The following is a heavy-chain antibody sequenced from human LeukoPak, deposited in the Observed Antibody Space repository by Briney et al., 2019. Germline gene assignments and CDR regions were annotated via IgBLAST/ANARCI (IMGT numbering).Heavy chain of an antibody. CDR3: ARDSVSGSIDY. J-gene: IGHJ4*02. CDR1: GGSISSYY. CDR2: IYYSGST. Sequence: SETLSLTCTVSGGSISSYYWSWIRQPPGKGLEWIGYIYYSGSTNYNPSLKSRVTISVDTSKNQFSLKLSSVTAADTAVYYCARDSVSGSIDYWGQGTLGTVS. D-gene: IGHD1-1*01. V-gene: IGHV4-59*01.